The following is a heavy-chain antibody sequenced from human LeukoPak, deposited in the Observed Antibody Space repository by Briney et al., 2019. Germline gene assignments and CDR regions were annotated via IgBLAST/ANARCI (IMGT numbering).Heavy chain of an antibody. D-gene: IGHD3-16*01. CDR1: GYTFTSYD. V-gene: IGHV1-2*02. CDR2: INPNSGGT. Sequence: ASVKVSCKASGYTFTSYDINWVRQATGQGLEWMGWINPNSGGTNYAQKFQGRVTMTRDTSISTAYMELSRLRSDDTAVYYCASDLGPVGDDAFDIWGQGTMVTVSS. J-gene: IGHJ3*02. CDR3: ASDLGPVGDDAFDI.